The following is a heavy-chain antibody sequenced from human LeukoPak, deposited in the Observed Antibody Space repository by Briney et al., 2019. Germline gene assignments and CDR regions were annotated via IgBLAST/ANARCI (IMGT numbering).Heavy chain of an antibody. Sequence: ASVKVSCKASGYTFTSYAMNWVRQAPGQGLEWMGWISTNTGNPTYAQGFTGRFVFSLDTSVSTAYLQISSLKAEDTAVYYCARDDVEMATISTSVDYWGQGTLVTVSS. CDR3: ARDDVEMATISTSVDY. J-gene: IGHJ4*02. CDR1: GYTFTSYA. V-gene: IGHV7-4-1*02. CDR2: ISTNTGNP. D-gene: IGHD5-24*01.